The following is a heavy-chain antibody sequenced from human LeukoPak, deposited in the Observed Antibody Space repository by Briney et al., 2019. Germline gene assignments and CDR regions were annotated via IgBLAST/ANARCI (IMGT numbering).Heavy chain of an antibody. CDR2: ISSSSSYT. J-gene: IGHJ6*02. V-gene: IGHV3-11*05. Sequence: GGSLRLSCAASGFTFSDYYMSWIRRAPGKGLEWVSYISSSSSYTNYADSVKGRSTISRDNAKNSLYLQMNSLRAEDTAVYYCARVGYDILTVCGMDVWGQGTTVTVSS. CDR3: ARVGYDILTVCGMDV. D-gene: IGHD3-9*01. CDR1: GFTFSDYY.